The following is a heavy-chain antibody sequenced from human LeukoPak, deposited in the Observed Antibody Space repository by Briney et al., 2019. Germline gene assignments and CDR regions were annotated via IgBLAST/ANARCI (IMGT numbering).Heavy chain of an antibody. V-gene: IGHV3-20*04. CDR1: GFNFDDYG. CDR3: ARDDSGYYPDLDY. D-gene: IGHD3-22*01. Sequence: GGSLRLSCTASGFNFDDYGMSWVRQAPGKGLEWVSGINWNGGRTGYADSVKGRFTISRDNAKNSLYLQMNSLRAADTALYYCARDDSGYYPDLDYWGQGTLVTVSS. CDR2: INWNGGRT. J-gene: IGHJ4*02.